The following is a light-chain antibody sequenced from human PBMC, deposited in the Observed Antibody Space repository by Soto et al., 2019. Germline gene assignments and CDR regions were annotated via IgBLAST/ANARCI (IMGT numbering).Light chain of an antibody. CDR2: AAS. CDR3: QQSYSTPYT. J-gene: IGKJ2*01. Sequence: DIQMTQSPSSLSASVGDRVIITCRASQSIGIYLNWYHQKPGKAPKLLIYAASFLPSGVPSRFSGSGSGTDFTLTISSLQPEDFATYYCQQSYSTPYTFGQGTKLEIK. V-gene: IGKV1-39*01. CDR1: QSIGIY.